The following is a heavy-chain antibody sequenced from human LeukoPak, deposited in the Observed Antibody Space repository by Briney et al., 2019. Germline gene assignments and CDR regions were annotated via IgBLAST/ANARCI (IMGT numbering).Heavy chain of an antibody. D-gene: IGHD4-17*01. Sequence: GGSLRLSCAASGFTFSSYEMNWVRQAPGKGLEWVSYISSSGSTIHYADSVKGRFTISRDNAKNSLYLQMNSLRAEDTAVYYCARGGGDYEDPFDIWGQGTMVTVSS. CDR1: GFTFSSYE. CDR3: ARGGGDYEDPFDI. CDR2: ISSSGSTI. V-gene: IGHV3-48*03. J-gene: IGHJ3*02.